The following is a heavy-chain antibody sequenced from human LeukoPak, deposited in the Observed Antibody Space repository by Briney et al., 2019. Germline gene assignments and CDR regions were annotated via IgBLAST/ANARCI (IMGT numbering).Heavy chain of an antibody. CDR1: GGSFSGYY. J-gene: IGHJ6*02. Sequence: SETLSLTCAVYGGSFSGYYWSWTRQPPGKGLEWIGEINHSGSTNYNPSLKSRVTISVDTSKNQFSLKLSSVTAADTAVYYCARLRGTIFGVVPYYYYGMDVWGQGTTVTVSS. V-gene: IGHV4-34*01. CDR3: ARLRGTIFGVVPYYYYGMDV. CDR2: INHSGST. D-gene: IGHD3-3*01.